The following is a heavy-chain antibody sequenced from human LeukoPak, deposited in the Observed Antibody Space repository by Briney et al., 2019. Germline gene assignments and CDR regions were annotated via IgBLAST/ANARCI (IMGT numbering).Heavy chain of an antibody. D-gene: IGHD6-13*01. CDR2: ISTYNGNT. V-gene: IGHV1-18*01. CDR1: GYTFSSYG. CDR3: VRDWGPASSSSWPDTASSDFDS. J-gene: IGHJ4*02. Sequence: GASVTVSCKASGYTFSSYGISWVRQAPGQGLEWVAWISTYNGNTNYAQKFQGRVTMTTDKSTSTVYMELRSLRSDDTAVYYCVRDWGPASSSSWPDTASSDFDSWGQGSLVTVSS.